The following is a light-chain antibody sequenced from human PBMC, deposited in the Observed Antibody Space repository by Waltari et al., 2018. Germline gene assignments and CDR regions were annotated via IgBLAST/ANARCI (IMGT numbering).Light chain of an antibody. CDR3: SSFTISSTWV. J-gene: IGLJ3*02. V-gene: IGLV2-14*03. CDR2: DVS. CDR1: SSDVVGYNY. Sequence: QSALTHPAYVSGSPGQSITISCTGTSSDVVGYNYVSWYQHHPGEPPKLMMYDVSNRPSGVSNRFSGSKSGNTASLTISGLQAEDEADYYCSSFTISSTWVFGGGTKLTVL.